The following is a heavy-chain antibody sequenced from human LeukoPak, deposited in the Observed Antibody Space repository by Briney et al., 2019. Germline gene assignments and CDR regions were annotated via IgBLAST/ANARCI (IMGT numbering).Heavy chain of an antibody. CDR1: GFTFSSYD. Sequence: GGSLRLSCAASGFTFSSYDMSWVRQAPGKGLEWVSAISGSGGSTYYADSVKGRFTISRDNSKNTLYLQMNSLRAEDTAVYYCASQNGYDILTGYLPNDAFDIWGQGTMVTVSS. D-gene: IGHD3-9*01. CDR2: ISGSGGST. CDR3: ASQNGYDILTGYLPNDAFDI. V-gene: IGHV3-23*01. J-gene: IGHJ3*02.